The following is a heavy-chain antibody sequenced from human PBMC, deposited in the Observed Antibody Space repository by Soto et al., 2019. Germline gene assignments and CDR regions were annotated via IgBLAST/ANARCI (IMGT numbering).Heavy chain of an antibody. V-gene: IGHV1-8*01. Sequence: QVQLVQSGAEVKKAGASVKVSCKASGYTFTSYDINWVRQATGQGLEWMGWMNPHSGNTGFAQRFQGRVTMTRDTSISTAYMEVNGLRPEDTAVYYCATGLPYCSTASCYTFWGQGTLVTVSS. CDR2: MNPHSGNT. CDR1: GYTFTSYD. J-gene: IGHJ4*02. D-gene: IGHD2-2*02. CDR3: ATGLPYCSTASCYTF.